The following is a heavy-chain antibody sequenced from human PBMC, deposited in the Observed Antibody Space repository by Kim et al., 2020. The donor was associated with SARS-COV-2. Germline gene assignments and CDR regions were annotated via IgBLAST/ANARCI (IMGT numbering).Heavy chain of an antibody. V-gene: IGHV4-59*01. D-gene: IGHD4-17*01. J-gene: IGHJ5*02. CDR3: ARGDMTMVAANWFDP. CDR2: IYYSGST. CDR1: GGSISSYY. Sequence: SETLSLTCTVSGGSISSYYWSWIRQPPGKGLEWIGYIYYSGSTNYNPSLKSRVTISVDTSKNQFSLKLSSVTAADTAVYYCARGDMTMVAANWFDPWGQGTLVTVSS.